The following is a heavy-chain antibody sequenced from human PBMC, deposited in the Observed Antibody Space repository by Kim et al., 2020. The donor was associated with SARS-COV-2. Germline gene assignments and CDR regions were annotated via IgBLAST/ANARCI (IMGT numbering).Heavy chain of an antibody. CDR1: GGSISSYY. Sequence: SETLSLTCTVSGGSISSYYWSWIRQPAGKGLEWIGCIYTSGSTNYNPSLKSRVTMSVDTSKNQFSLKLSSVTAADTAVYYCAREPIKTLEWLFIVEGGYWYFDLWGRGTLVTVSS. CDR2: IYTSGST. CDR3: AREPIKTLEWLFIVEGGYWYFDL. J-gene: IGHJ2*01. V-gene: IGHV4-4*07. D-gene: IGHD3-3*01.